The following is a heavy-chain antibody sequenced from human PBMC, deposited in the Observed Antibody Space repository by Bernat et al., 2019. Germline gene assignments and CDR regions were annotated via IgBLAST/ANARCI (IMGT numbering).Heavy chain of an antibody. J-gene: IGHJ3*02. D-gene: IGHD7-27*01. CDR3: ARTGYDAFDI. CDR2: IGNSGRRT. Sequence: EVQLLESGGGLVQPGGSLRLSCAASGFIFSSSSMNWVRQAPGKGLEWVSSIGNSGRRTTYADSVKGRFTISRDNTKNTLYMQMNSLRAEDTALYYCARTGYDAFDIWGQGTMVTVSS. V-gene: IGHV3-23*01. CDR1: GFIFSSSS.